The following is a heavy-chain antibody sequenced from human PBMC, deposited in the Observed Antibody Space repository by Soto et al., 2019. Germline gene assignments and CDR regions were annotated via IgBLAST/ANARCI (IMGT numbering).Heavy chain of an antibody. CDR2: ISSTTNYI. V-gene: IGHV3-21*06. J-gene: IGHJ4*02. CDR1: GFTFTRYS. CDR3: ARESEDLTSNFDY. Sequence: EVQLVESGGGRVKPGGSLRLSCAASGFTFTRYSMNWVRQALGKGLEWVSSISSTTNYIYYGDSMKGRFTISRDNAKNSLYLEMNRLRAEDTAVYYCARESEDLTSNFDYWGQGTLVTVSS.